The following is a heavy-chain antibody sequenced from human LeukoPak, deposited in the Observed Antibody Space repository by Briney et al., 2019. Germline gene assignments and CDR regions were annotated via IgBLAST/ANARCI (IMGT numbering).Heavy chain of an antibody. Sequence: ASVKVSCKASGYTFTGYYIHWVRQAPGQGLEWMGRINPNSGGTNYAQKFQGRVTMTRDTSISTAYMELSRLRSDDTAVYYCARRARSSGSPTSNDYWGQGTLVTVSS. J-gene: IGHJ4*02. V-gene: IGHV1-2*06. CDR1: GYTFTGYY. D-gene: IGHD3-10*01. CDR3: ARRARSSGSPTSNDY. CDR2: INPNSGGT.